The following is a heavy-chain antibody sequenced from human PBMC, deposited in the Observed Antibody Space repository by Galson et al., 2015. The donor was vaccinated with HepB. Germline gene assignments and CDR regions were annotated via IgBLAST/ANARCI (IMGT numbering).Heavy chain of an antibody. V-gene: IGHV3-30-3*01. CDR3: ARGPDGDYDADYGHAFDI. J-gene: IGHJ3*02. CDR2: ISYDGSNK. CDR1: GFTFSSYA. Sequence: SLRLSCAASGFTFSSYAMHWVRQAPGKGLEWVAVISYDGSNKYYADSVKGRFTISRDNSKNTLYLQMNSLRAEDTAVYYCARGPDGDYDADYGHAFDIWGQGTMVTVSS. D-gene: IGHD4-17*01.